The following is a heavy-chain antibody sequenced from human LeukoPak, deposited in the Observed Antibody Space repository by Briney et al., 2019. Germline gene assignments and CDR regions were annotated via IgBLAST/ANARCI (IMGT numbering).Heavy chain of an antibody. J-gene: IGHJ4*02. CDR1: GGSISSYY. V-gene: IGHV4-4*07. CDR2: SYTSGSP. CDR3: ARDAEFYYYDSSGYRPRGVYFDY. Sequence: SETLSLTCTVSGGSISSYYGSWLRRPAGKGLEGLGRSYTSGSPNYTPPLKSRVPISLDKSKNQFSLKLSSVTAADTAVYYCARDAEFYYYDSSGYRPRGVYFDYWGQGTLVTVSS. D-gene: IGHD3-22*01.